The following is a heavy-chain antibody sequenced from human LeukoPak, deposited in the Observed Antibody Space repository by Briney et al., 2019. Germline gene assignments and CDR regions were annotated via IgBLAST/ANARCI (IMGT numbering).Heavy chain of an antibody. D-gene: IGHD2-15*01. CDR2: IRYDGSNK. Sequence: SGGSLRLSCAASGFTFSSYGMHWVRQAPGKGLDWVAFIRYDGSNKYYADSVKGRFTISRDSSKNTLFLEMNSLRVEDTAVYYCARDGCSGGNCYSFWFDPWGRGTLVTVSS. CDR1: GFTFSSYG. J-gene: IGHJ5*02. CDR3: ARDGCSGGNCYSFWFDP. V-gene: IGHV3-30*02.